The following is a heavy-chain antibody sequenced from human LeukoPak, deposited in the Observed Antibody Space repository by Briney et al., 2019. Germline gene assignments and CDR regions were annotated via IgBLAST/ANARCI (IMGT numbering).Heavy chain of an antibody. CDR1: GFTFSSYW. D-gene: IGHD2-8*01. V-gene: IGHV3-30-3*01. CDR2: ISYDGSNK. CDR3: SRLMVYASDY. Sequence: GGSLRLSCAASGFTFSSYWMSWVRQAPGKGLEWVAVISYDGSNKYYADSVKGRFTISRDNSKNTLYLQMNSLRAEDTAVYYCSRLMVYASDYWGQGTLVTVSS. J-gene: IGHJ4*02.